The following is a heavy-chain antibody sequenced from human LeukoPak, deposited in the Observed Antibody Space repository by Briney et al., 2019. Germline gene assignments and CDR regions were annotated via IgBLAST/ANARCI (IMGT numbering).Heavy chain of an antibody. D-gene: IGHD2-21*02. CDR3: AREICGGDCYSGWFDP. Sequence: GGSLRLSCVASGFSFSDYYMSWIRQAPGKGLEWVSYIISSGSTIYYADSVKGRFTISRDNAKNSLYLQMNSLRAEDTAVYYCAREICGGDCYSGWFDPWGQGTLVTVSS. V-gene: IGHV3-11*04. CDR2: IISSGSTI. CDR1: GFSFSDYY. J-gene: IGHJ5*02.